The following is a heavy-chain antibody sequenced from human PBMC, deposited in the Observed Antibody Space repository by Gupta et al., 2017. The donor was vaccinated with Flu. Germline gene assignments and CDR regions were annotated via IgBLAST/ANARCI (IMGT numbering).Heavy chain of an antibody. V-gene: IGHV3-72*01. J-gene: IGHJ4*02. CDR2: TTDKTNNFAT. Sequence: QAPGKGLEWVGRTTDKTNNFATEYAASVKGRFTISRDGSQNSVYLQVNSLKIEDTAVYFCAILCGRSGPGDYWGQGTLVTVSS. CDR3: AILCGRSGPGDY. D-gene: IGHD1-26*01.